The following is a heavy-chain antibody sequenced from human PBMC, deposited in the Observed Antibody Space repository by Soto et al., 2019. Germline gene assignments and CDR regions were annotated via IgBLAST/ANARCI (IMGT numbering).Heavy chain of an antibody. CDR1: GVPIRTYY. CDR3: VREAYIGYGHAIDH. V-gene: IGHV4-59*01. D-gene: IGHD5-12*01. J-gene: IGHJ4*02. Sequence: SGTLFLTCAVSGVPIRTYYWGWIRQPPGKGLEWIGYNYHSGTTNYNPSLKSRVTISVDTSKNQFSLRLTSVTAADTAIYYCVREAYIGYGHAIDHWGQGTLVTVSS. CDR2: NYHSGTT.